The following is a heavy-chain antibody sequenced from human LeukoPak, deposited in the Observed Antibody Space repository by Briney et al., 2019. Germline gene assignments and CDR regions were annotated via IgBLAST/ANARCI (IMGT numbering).Heavy chain of an antibody. Sequence: GGSPRLSCAASGFTFSSYWMSWVRQAPGKGLEWVAKIKQDGSEKYYVDSVKGRFTISRDNARNSLYLQMNSLRDEDTAVYYCARDPPHGYYDVSSYYDSWGQGTLVTVSS. CDR1: GFTFSSYW. V-gene: IGHV3-7*01. D-gene: IGHD3-22*01. CDR3: ARDPPHGYYDVSSYYDS. CDR2: IKQDGSEK. J-gene: IGHJ4*02.